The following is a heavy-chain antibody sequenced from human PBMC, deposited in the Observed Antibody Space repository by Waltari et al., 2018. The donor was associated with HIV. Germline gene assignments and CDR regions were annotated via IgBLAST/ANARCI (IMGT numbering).Heavy chain of an antibody. J-gene: IGHJ3*02. V-gene: IGHV3-74*01. CDR2: INSDGNKT. D-gene: IGHD3-22*01. CDR3: ARENYYDSSGYYFRPGRTSDAFDI. CDR1: GFTFSTYW. Sequence: EVQLVESGGGLVQPGGSLRVSCAASGFTFSTYWMHWVRQAPGTGLAWVSRINSDGNKTSYADSVKGRFTISRDNAKNTLYLQMNSLRVEDTAVYYCARENYYDSSGYYFRPGRTSDAFDIWGQGTMVTVSS.